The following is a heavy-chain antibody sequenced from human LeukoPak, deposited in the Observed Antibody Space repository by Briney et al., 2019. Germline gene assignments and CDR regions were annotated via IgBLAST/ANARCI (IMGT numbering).Heavy chain of an antibody. V-gene: IGHV3-23*01. CDR2: ISGRDGNT. CDR3: AKDRIVMSGFFDY. CDR1: GFTFSSYG. J-gene: IGHJ4*02. D-gene: IGHD6-19*01. Sequence: PGGSLRLSCAASGFTFSSYGMSWVRQAPGKGLEWVSGISGRDGNTYYADSVKGRFTISRDNSKNTLYLQMISLRVEDTAIYYCAKDRIVMSGFFDYWGQGTLVTVSS.